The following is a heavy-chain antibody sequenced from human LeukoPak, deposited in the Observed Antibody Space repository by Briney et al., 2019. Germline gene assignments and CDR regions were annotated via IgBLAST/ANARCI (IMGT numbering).Heavy chain of an antibody. J-gene: IGHJ4*02. V-gene: IGHV3-7*01. Sequence: GGSLRLSCAASGFILSNYWMTWVRQSPGKGLEWVANIKQDGSEKYYVDSVKGRFTISRDNAKNSLYLQMNSLRAEDTAVYYCARGYSGGDCWGQGTLVTVSS. CDR2: IKQDGSEK. CDR3: ARGYSGGDC. CDR1: GFILSNYW. D-gene: IGHD6-19*01.